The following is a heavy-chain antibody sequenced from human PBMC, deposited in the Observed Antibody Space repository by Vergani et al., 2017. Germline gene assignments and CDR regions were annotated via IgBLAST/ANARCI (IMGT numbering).Heavy chain of an antibody. V-gene: IGHV1-46*01. CDR2: INPSGGST. CDR3: ARGDSSGPKPGPWFDP. CDR1: GYTFTSYY. J-gene: IGHJ5*02. Sequence: QVQLVQFGAEVKKPGASVKVSCKASGYTFTSYYMHWVRQAPGQGLEWMGLINPSGGSTRYAQKFQGRVTMTRDTSTSTVYMDLNSLRSEDTAVYYCARGDSSGPKPGPWFDPWGQGTLVTVSS. D-gene: IGHD3-22*01.